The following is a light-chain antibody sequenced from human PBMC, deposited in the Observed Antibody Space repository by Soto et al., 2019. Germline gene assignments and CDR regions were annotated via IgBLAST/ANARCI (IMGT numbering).Light chain of an antibody. J-gene: IGLJ2*01. Sequence: QSVLTQPPSVSAAPGQKVTISCSGSSSNIGYNFVSWYQHLPGTAPKLLSYDNDKRPPGISDRFSGSKSGTSATLGITGLQTGDEADYYCGTWDSSLSAVVFGGGTQLTVL. CDR3: GTWDSSLSAVV. V-gene: IGLV1-51*01. CDR2: DND. CDR1: SSNIGYNF.